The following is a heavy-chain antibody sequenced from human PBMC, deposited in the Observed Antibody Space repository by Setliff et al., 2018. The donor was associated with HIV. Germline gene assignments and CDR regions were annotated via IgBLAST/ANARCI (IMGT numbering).Heavy chain of an antibody. Sequence: ASVKVSCKASGYTFTSYDINWVRQATGQGLEWMGWMNPNSGNTGYAQKFQGRVTMTRNTSISTAYMELSSLRSEDTAVYYCARVKYYDSSGYSIGAFDIWGQGTMVTVS. CDR3: ARVKYYDSSGYSIGAFDI. J-gene: IGHJ3*02. D-gene: IGHD3-22*01. CDR2: MNPNSGNT. V-gene: IGHV1-8*02. CDR1: GYTFTSYD.